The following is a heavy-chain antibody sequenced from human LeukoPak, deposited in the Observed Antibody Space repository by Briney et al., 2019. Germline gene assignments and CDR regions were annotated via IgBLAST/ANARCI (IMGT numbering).Heavy chain of an antibody. CDR3: ARGPYSSNWYVDY. CDR2: ISRTGNSI. CDR1: GFTPTSYE. V-gene: IGHV3-48*03. J-gene: IGHJ4*02. D-gene: IGHD6-13*01. Sequence: GGSLRLSCAASGFTPTSYEMNWVRLAPGKGLEWISYISRTGNSIYYADSVKGRFTVSRDSAKNSLYLQMNSLRAEDTAVYYCARGPYSSNWYVDYWGQGTLVTVAS.